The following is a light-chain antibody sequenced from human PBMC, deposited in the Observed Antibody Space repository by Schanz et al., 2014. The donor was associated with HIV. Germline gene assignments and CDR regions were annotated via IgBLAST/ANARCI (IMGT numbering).Light chain of an antibody. CDR2: GTH. J-gene: IGLJ1*01. V-gene: IGLV1-51*01. CDR3: LSYDRSLSGPYL. CDR1: AFNVGQNY. Sequence: QSVLTQPPSVSAAPGQRVTISCSGSAFNVGQNYVSWYQQLPGTAPKLLIYGTHDRLSEIPDRFSGSKSGTAASLAISGLQAEDEADYYCLSYDRSLSGPYLFGTGTKLTVL.